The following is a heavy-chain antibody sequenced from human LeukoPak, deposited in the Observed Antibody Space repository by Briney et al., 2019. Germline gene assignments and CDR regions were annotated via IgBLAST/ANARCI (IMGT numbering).Heavy chain of an antibody. Sequence: PSETLSLTCAVSGYSISSGYYWGWIRQPPGKGLEWIGSIYHSGSTYYNPSLKSRVTISVDTSKNQFSLKLSSVTAADMAVYYCARDGYYYGSGSYGFDYWGQGTLVTVSS. D-gene: IGHD3-10*01. CDR2: IYHSGST. CDR3: ARDGYYYGSGSYGFDY. J-gene: IGHJ4*02. CDR1: GYSISSGYY. V-gene: IGHV4-38-2*02.